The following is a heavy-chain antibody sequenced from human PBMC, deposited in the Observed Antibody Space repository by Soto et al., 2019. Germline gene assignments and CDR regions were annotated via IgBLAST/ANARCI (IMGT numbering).Heavy chain of an antibody. J-gene: IGHJ6*02. D-gene: IGHD2-2*01. V-gene: IGHV1-69*01. CDR1: GGTFSSYA. CDR2: IIPISGTA. CDR3: ARTQGISTSLESFYYYFYGMDV. Sequence: QVQLVQSGAEVKKPGSSVKVSFKASGGTFSSYAISWVRQAPGQGLEWMGGIIPISGTANYARKFQGRVTITADESTSRAYVEMSSLRSEDTAVYYFARTQGISTSLESFYYYFYGMDVWRQGPTVSGSS.